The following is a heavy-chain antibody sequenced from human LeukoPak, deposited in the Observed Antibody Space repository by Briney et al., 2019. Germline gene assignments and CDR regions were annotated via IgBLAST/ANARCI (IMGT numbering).Heavy chain of an antibody. CDR2: ISSSGSTI. CDR1: GFTFSDYY. CDR3: AKDLPASAAGILFDY. V-gene: IGHV3-11*01. J-gene: IGHJ4*02. Sequence: PGGSLRLSCAASGFTFSDYYMSWIRQAPGKGLEWVSYISSSGSTIYYADSVKGRFTISRDNAKNSLYLQMNSLRAEDTAIYYCAKDLPASAAGILFDYWGQGTLVTVSS. D-gene: IGHD6-13*01.